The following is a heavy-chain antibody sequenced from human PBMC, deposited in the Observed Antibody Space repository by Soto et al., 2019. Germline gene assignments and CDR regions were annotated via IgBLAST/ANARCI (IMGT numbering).Heavy chain of an antibody. V-gene: IGHV3-72*01. CDR2: IKNDPKSYIT. D-gene: IGHD3-3*01. CDR3: EALKWSRSYLP. Sequence: EVQLVESGGDLVQPGGSLRLSCVATGFSLSDHFMDLVRQAPGKGLEWVGRIKNDPKSYITDYAESVKGRFTISTDDSKNSLFLQMNSLTTEDTDIYYCEALKWSRSYLPWGQGTLVTVSS. J-gene: IGHJ1*01. CDR1: GFSLSDHF.